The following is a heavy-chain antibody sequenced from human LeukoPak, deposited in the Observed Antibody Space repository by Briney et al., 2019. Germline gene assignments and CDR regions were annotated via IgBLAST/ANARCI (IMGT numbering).Heavy chain of an antibody. CDR1: GVSISSGGYY. Sequence: SQTLSLTCTVSGVSISSGGYYWSWIPQHPGKGLEWIGYIYYSGSTYYNPSLKSRVTISVDTSKNQFPLKLSSVTAADTAVYYCARWAYYDILTGYYLFDYWGQGTLVTASS. J-gene: IGHJ4*02. CDR2: IYYSGST. V-gene: IGHV4-31*03. CDR3: ARWAYYDILTGYYLFDY. D-gene: IGHD3-9*01.